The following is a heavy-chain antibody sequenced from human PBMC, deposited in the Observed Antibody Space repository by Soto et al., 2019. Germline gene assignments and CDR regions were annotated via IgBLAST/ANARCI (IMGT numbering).Heavy chain of an antibody. Sequence: GGSLRLSCAASGFTFSSYWMHWVRQAPGKGLVWVSRINSGGSSTSYADSAKGRFTISRDNAKNTLYLQMNSLRAEDTAVYYCAVPYLYSSSTFDMWGQGTMVTVSS. CDR1: GFTFSSYW. V-gene: IGHV3-74*01. J-gene: IGHJ3*02. D-gene: IGHD6-6*01. CDR2: INSGGSST. CDR3: AVPYLYSSSTFDM.